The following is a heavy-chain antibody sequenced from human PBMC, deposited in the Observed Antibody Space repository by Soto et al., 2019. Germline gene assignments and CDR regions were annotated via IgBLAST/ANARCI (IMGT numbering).Heavy chain of an antibody. CDR3: ARDSGDSSGYYLYYYSGMDV. V-gene: IGHV1-69*01. Sequence: WLLHNTEQGLEWMGGIIPIFGTANYAQKFQGRVTITADESTSTAYMELSSLRSEDTAVYYCARDSGDSSGYYLYYYSGMDVWGQGSTVTVS. J-gene: IGHJ6*02. D-gene: IGHD3-22*01. CDR2: IIPIFGTA.